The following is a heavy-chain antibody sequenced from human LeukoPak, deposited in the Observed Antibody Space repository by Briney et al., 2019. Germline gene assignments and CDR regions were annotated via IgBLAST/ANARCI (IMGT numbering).Heavy chain of an antibody. CDR2: ISAYNGNT. J-gene: IGHJ4*02. V-gene: IGHV1-18*01. CDR1: GYTFTSYG. D-gene: IGHD3-10*01. Sequence: GASVKVSCKASGYTFTSYGISWVRQAPGQGLEWMGWISAYNGNTNYAQKLQGRVTMTTDTSTSTAYMELRSLRSDDTAVYYCARTDALVLLWFGELSHWGRGTLVTVSS. CDR3: ARTDALVLLWFGELSH.